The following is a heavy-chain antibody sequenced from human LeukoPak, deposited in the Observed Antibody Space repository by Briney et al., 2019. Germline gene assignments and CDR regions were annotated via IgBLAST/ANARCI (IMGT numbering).Heavy chain of an antibody. V-gene: IGHV1-8*01. CDR1: GYTFTSYD. CDR3: ARATGDYGDYYFDY. J-gene: IGHJ4*02. CDR2: MSPNSGDT. Sequence: ASVTVSCTASGYTFTSYDFNWVRQATGQRPEWMGWMSPNSGDTGYAQKFQDRVTMTRNTSMSTAYMELSSLRSEDTAVYYCARATGDYGDYYFDYWGQGTLVTVSS. D-gene: IGHD4-17*01.